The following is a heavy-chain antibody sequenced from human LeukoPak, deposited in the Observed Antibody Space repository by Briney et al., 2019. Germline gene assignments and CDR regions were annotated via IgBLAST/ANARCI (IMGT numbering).Heavy chain of an antibody. V-gene: IGHV7-4-1*02. CDR3: AREPGIAVAGPDKFDY. Sequence: GASVKVFCKASGYTFTSYAMNWVRQAPGQGLEWMGWINTNTGNPTYAQGFTGRFVFSLDTSVSTAYLQISSLKAEDTAVYYCAREPGIAVAGPDKFDYWGQGTLVTVSS. D-gene: IGHD6-19*01. J-gene: IGHJ4*02. CDR1: GYTFTSYA. CDR2: INTNTGNP.